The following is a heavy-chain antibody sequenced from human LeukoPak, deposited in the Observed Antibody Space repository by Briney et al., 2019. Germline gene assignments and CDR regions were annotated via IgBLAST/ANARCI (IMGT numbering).Heavy chain of an antibody. J-gene: IGHJ5*02. D-gene: IGHD6-6*01. V-gene: IGHV3-66*01. CDR1: GFTVSSNY. CDR2: IYSGGST. CDR3: ARGSSSTPRGPFDP. Sequence: GGSLRLSCAASGFTVSSNYISWVRQAPGKGLEWVSVIYSGGSTYYADSVKGRFTISRDNSKNTLYLQMNSLRAEDTAVYYCARGSSSTPRGPFDPWGQGTLVTVSS.